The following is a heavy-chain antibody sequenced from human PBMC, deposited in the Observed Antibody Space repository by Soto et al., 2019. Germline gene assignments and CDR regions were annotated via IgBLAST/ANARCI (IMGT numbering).Heavy chain of an antibody. J-gene: IGHJ4*02. CDR2: VSASGTGT. CDR3: ARDQGASYGLYYFDY. CDR1: GFTFRSYA. D-gene: IGHD5-18*01. V-gene: IGHV3-23*01. Sequence: EVQLLESGGGLVQPGGSLRLSCAASGFTFRSYAMSWVRQAPGKGLEWVSAVSASGTGTYYSDSVKGRFTISRDNSKNTLYLQMNSLRAEDTALYYCARDQGASYGLYYFDYWGQVTLVTVSS.